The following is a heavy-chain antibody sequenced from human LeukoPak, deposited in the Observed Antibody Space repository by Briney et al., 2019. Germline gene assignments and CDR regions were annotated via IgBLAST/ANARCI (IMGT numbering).Heavy chain of an antibody. V-gene: IGHV3-30*18. Sequence: PGGSLRLSCAASGFTFSSYGMHWVRQAPGKGLEWVAVISYDGSNKYYADSVKGRFTISRDNSKNTLYLQMNSLRAEDTAVYYCAKDQIAVAGRYFDYWGQGTLVTGSS. D-gene: IGHD6-19*01. CDR2: ISYDGSNK. J-gene: IGHJ4*02. CDR1: GFTFSSYG. CDR3: AKDQIAVAGRYFDY.